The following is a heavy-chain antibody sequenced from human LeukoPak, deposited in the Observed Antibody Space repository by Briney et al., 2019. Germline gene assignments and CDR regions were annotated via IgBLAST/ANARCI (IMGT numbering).Heavy chain of an antibody. Sequence: PGGSLRLSCAASGFTFSSYSMNWVRQAPGKGLEWVSSISSSSSYIYYADSVKGRFTISRDNAKNSLYLQMNSLRAEDTAVYYCAREGDYDYVWGSYRHFDYWGQGTLVTVSS. CDR3: AREGDYDYVWGSYRHFDY. CDR2: ISSSSSYI. V-gene: IGHV3-21*01. D-gene: IGHD3-16*02. J-gene: IGHJ4*02. CDR1: GFTFSSYS.